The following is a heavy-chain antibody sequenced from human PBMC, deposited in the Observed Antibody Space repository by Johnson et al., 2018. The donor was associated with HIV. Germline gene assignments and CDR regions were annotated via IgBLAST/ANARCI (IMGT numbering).Heavy chain of an antibody. CDR1: GFTFSSYA. J-gene: IGHJ3*02. D-gene: IGHD3-10*01. V-gene: IGHV3-30-3*01. CDR2: ISYDRSNK. CDR3: ARDPYTSAGNPFDI. Sequence: QVQLVESGGGLIQPGRSLRLSCAASGFTFSSYAMHWVRQAPGKGLEWVAVISYDRSNKYYADSVKGRFTISRDNSKNTLFLQMNSLRAEDTAVYYCARDPYTSAGNPFDIWGQGTRVTVS.